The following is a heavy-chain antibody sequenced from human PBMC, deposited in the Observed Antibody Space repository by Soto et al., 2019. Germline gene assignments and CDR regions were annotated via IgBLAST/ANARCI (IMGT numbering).Heavy chain of an antibody. CDR2: VDPSDSYT. V-gene: IGHV5-10-1*01. Sequence: GESLKISCKASGYSFTSYWISCVRQMPGKGLEWMGRVDPSDSYTNYSPSFQGHVTVSADKSISTAYLQWSSLKASDTAMYYCARLGFGVLYGMDVWAQGTTVTVSS. D-gene: IGHD3-10*01. CDR3: ARLGFGVLYGMDV. J-gene: IGHJ6*02. CDR1: GYSFTSYW.